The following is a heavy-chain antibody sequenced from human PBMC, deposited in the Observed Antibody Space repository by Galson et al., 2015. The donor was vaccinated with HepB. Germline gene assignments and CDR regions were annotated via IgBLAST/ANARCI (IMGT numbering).Heavy chain of an antibody. CDR2: IRSKAYGGTT. CDR1: GFTFGDYA. V-gene: IGHV3-49*03. CDR3: TRVPYGSGSYYMDY. J-gene: IGHJ4*02. D-gene: IGHD3-10*01. Sequence: SLRLSCAASGFTFGDYAMSWFRQAPGKGLEWVGFIRSKAYGGTTEYAASVKGRFTISRDDSKSIAYLQMNSLKTEDTAVYYCTRVPYGSGSYYMDYWGQGTLVTVSS.